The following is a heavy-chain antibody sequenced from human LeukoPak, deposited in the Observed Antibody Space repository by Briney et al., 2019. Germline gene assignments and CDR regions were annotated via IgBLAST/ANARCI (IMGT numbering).Heavy chain of an antibody. V-gene: IGHV4-39*01. D-gene: IGHD1-7*01. J-gene: IGHJ3*02. CDR3: ARSFRIRELHAFDI. CDR2: IFDRGST. Sequence: SETLSLTCTVSGGSISSRSYYWGWIRRPPGKGLEWIGSIFDRGSTYYNPSLKSRVTVSVDTSKNQFSLNLSSVTAADTAVYYCARSFRIRELHAFDIWGQGTLVTVSS. CDR1: GGSISSRSYY.